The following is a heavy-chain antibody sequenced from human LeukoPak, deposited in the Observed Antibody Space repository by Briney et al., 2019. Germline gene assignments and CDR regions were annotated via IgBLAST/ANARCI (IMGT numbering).Heavy chain of an antibody. D-gene: IGHD3-22*01. J-gene: IGHJ5*02. CDR2: INPNSGGT. CDR3: ARAGLYYDSSGYYSGWFDP. CDR1: GCTFTGYY. V-gene: IGHV1-2*02. Sequence: ASVKVSCKASGCTFTGYYMHWVRQAPGQGLEWMGWINPNSGGTNYAQKFQGRVTMTRDTSISTAYMELSMLRSDDTAVYYCARAGLYYDSSGYYSGWFDPWGQGTLVTVSS.